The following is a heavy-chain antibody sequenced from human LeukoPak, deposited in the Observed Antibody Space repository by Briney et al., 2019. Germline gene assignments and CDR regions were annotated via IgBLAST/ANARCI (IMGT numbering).Heavy chain of an antibody. J-gene: IGHJ3*02. D-gene: IGHD4-17*01. CDR3: ARRGDYHAFDI. V-gene: IGHV4-39*01. Sequence: PSETLSLTCTVSGGSISSSSYYWSWIRQPPGKGLEWIGSIYYSGSTYYNPSLKSRVTISVDTSKNQFSLKLSSVTAADTAVYYCARRGDYHAFDIWGQGTMVTVSS. CDR2: IYYSGST. CDR1: GGSISSSSYY.